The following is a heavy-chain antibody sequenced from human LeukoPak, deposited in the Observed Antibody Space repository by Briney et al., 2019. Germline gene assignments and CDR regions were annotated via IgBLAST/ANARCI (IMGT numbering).Heavy chain of an antibody. J-gene: IGHJ6*03. CDR1: GGSISSYY. CDR2: IYYSGST. Sequence: PSETLSPTCTVSGGSISSYYWSWIRQPPGKGLEWIGYIYYSGSTNYNPSLKSRVTISVDTSKNQFSLKLSSVTAADTAVYYCARGGRAYYDILTGHHYYYYMDVWGKGTTVAVSS. D-gene: IGHD3-9*01. V-gene: IGHV4-59*01. CDR3: ARGGRAYYDILTGHHYYYYMDV.